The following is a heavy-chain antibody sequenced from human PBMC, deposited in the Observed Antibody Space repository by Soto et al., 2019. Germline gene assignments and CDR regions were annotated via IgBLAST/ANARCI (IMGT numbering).Heavy chain of an antibody. D-gene: IGHD6-13*01. J-gene: IGHJ4*02. CDR2: IIPILGIA. Sequence: SVKVSCKASGGTFSSYTISWVRQAPGQGLEWMGRIIPILGIANYAQKFQGRVTITADKSTSTAYMELSSLRSEDTAVYYCARVGSGYSSSWYPFDYWRQGTLVTVSS. CDR3: ARVGSGYSSSWYPFDY. V-gene: IGHV1-69*02. CDR1: GGTFSSYT.